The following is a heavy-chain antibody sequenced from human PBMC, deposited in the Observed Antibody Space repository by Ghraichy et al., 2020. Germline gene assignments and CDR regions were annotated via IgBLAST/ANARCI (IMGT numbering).Heavy chain of an antibody. J-gene: IGHJ4*02. CDR2: IKQDGSER. D-gene: IGHD6-19*01. Sequence: SCAASGFTFRIYWMSWVRQAPGRGLEWVANIKQDGSERNYVDSVKGRFTISRDNAKNSLYLQMDSLRAEDTAVYYCARAEAVADFWGQGTLVTVSS. V-gene: IGHV3-7*01. CDR3: ARAEAVADF. CDR1: GFTFRIYW.